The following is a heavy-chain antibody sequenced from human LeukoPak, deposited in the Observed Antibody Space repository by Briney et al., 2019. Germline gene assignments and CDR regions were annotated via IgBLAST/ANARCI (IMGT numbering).Heavy chain of an antibody. J-gene: IGHJ4*02. CDR3: ARVGSRSSGYDY. Sequence: SVKVSCKASGGTFSSYTISWVRQAPGQGLEWMGRIIPILGIANYAQKFKGRVTITADKSTSTAYMELSSLRSEDTAVYYCARVGSRSSGYDYWGQGTLVTVSA. CDR1: GGTFSSYT. V-gene: IGHV1-69*02. D-gene: IGHD5-12*01. CDR2: IIPILGIA.